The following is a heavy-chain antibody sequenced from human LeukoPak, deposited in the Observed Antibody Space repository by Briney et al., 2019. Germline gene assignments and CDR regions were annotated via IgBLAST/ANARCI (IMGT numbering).Heavy chain of an antibody. CDR2: TYYRSKWYN. CDR3: ARALDIVVVPAAKGEDAFDI. V-gene: IGHV6-1*01. CDR1: GDSVSSNSAA. J-gene: IGHJ3*02. Sequence: SQTLSLTCAISGDSVSSNSAAWNWIRQSPSRGLEWLGRTYYRSKWYNDYAVSVKSRITINPDTSKNQFSLQLNSVTPEDTAVYYCARALDIVVVPAAKGEDAFDIWGQGTMVTVSS. D-gene: IGHD2-2*01.